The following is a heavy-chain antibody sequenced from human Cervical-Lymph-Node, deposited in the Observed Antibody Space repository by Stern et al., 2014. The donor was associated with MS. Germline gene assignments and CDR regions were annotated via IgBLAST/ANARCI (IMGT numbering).Heavy chain of an antibody. CDR3: ARLASYTGYDYDAFDM. CDR2: IYPGNFDT. J-gene: IGHJ3*02. V-gene: IGHV5-51*03. CDR1: GYSFTNSW. D-gene: IGHD5-12*01. Sequence: EVQLVESGADVKKPGESLKISCKASGYSFTNSWIGWVRQMPGKGLEWMGIIYPGNFDTRSSPSFQGQVTISADRSISTAYLQWSSLKASDTAMYYCARLASYTGYDYDAFDMWGQGTRVTVSS.